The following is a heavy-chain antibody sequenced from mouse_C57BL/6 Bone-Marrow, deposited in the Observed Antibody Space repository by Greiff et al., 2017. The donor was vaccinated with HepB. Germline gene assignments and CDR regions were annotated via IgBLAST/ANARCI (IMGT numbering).Heavy chain of an antibody. CDR3: TTPYYGSSYSAY. Sequence: VQLQQSGAELVRPGASVKLSCTASGFNIKDYYMHWVKQRPEQGLEWIGRIDPEDGDTEYAPKFQGKATMTADTSSNTAYLQLSSLTSEDTAVYYCTTPYYGSSYSAYWGQGTLVTVSA. D-gene: IGHD1-1*01. V-gene: IGHV14-1*01. CDR2: IDPEDGDT. J-gene: IGHJ3*01. CDR1: GFNIKDYY.